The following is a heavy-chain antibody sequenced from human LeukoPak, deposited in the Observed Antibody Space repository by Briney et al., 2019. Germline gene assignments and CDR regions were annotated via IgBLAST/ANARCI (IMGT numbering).Heavy chain of an antibody. J-gene: IGHJ3*02. CDR1: GGTFSSYA. CDR3: ARGATDIVVVVAATDAFDI. V-gene: IGHV1-69*06. Sequence: SVKVSCKASGGTFSSYAISWVRQAPGQGLEWVGGIIPIFGTANYAQKFQGRVTITADKSTSTAYMELSSLRSEDTAVYYCARGATDIVVVVAATDAFDIWGQGTMVTVSS. D-gene: IGHD2-15*01. CDR2: IIPIFGTA.